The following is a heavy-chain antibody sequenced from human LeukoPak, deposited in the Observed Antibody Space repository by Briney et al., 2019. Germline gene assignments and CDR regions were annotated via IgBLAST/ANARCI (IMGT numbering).Heavy chain of an antibody. CDR3: ARHEGVYYDYVWGSYRPDKGDFYMDV. D-gene: IGHD3-16*02. V-gene: IGHV5-51*01. CDR1: GYNLTNSW. Sequence: GESLKISCKGAGYNLTNSWIGRVRQVPGKGLEWIGIIYSDDSDTRYSPSFEGQVTISADKSISTANLQWSSLKASDTAMYYCARHEGVYYDYVWGSYRPDKGDFYMDVWGKGTTVTVSS. CDR2: IYSDDSDT. J-gene: IGHJ6*03.